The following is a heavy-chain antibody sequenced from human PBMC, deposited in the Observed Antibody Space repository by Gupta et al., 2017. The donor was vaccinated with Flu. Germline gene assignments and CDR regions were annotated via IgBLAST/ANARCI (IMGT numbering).Heavy chain of an antibody. D-gene: IGHD1-26*01. Sequence: QVHLHEAGPGLVKPSATLSLTCPVPGGSPDFYFLSWVRQTPGRGLEWIGYNHYSGSTKYSSSFASRVTMSADTSKSQFSLRMTSVTAADTALYDCARHVALYSGNYDDPYYFDCWGQGTRVIVSS. V-gene: IGHV4-59*08. CDR3: ARHVALYSGNYDDPYYFDC. CDR1: GGSPDFYF. J-gene: IGHJ4*02. CDR2: NHYSGST.